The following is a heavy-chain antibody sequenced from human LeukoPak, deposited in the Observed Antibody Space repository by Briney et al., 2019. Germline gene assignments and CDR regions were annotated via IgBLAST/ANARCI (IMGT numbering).Heavy chain of an antibody. CDR2: ISYDGSNK. CDR3: ASPLASGYSPQFDY. D-gene: IGHD5-12*01. Sequence: GGSLRLSCAASGFTFSSYAMHWVRQAPGKGLEWVAVISYDGSNKYYADSVKGRFTISRDNSKNTLYLQMNSLRAEDTAVYYCASPLASGYSPQFDYWGQGTLVTVSS. CDR1: GFTFSSYA. J-gene: IGHJ4*02. V-gene: IGHV3-30-3*01.